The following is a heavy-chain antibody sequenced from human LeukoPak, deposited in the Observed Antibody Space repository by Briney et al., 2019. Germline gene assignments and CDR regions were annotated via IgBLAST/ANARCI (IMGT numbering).Heavy chain of an antibody. J-gene: IGHJ3*02. Sequence: PGGSLRLSCAASGFTFSDYWMTWVRQAPGKGLEWVANIKPDGSEKYYVDSVKGRFTISRDNAKNSLYLQMNSLRAEDTAVYYCVKDLSTVSRRGAFDIWGQGTMVTVSS. CDR2: IKPDGSEK. CDR1: GFTFSDYW. V-gene: IGHV3-7*03. D-gene: IGHD4-11*01. CDR3: VKDLSTVSRRGAFDI.